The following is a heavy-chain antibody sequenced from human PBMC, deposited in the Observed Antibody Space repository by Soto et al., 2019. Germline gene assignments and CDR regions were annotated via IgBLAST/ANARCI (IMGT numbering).Heavy chain of an antibody. D-gene: IGHD3-16*01. Sequence: QAQMVQSGAELKEPGASVKVSCKASGYTFTTYGVSWVRQAPGQGLEWVGEISTHTGDTLYAQKFKGRVTVTTDTASSTLYMEVRSLRADHTAVYYCARDVGVGAHGPGRRGIDVWGQGTTVTVSS. CDR1: GYTFTTYG. CDR2: ISTHTGDT. CDR3: ARDVGVGAHGPGRRGIDV. J-gene: IGHJ6*02. V-gene: IGHV1-18*01.